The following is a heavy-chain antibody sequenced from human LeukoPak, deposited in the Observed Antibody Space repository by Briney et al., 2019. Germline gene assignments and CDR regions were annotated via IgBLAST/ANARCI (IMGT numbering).Heavy chain of an antibody. CDR1: GGTFSSYT. J-gene: IGHJ4*02. Sequence: SVKDSCKASGGTFSSYTISWVRQAPGQGLEWMGRIIPILGIANYAQKFQGRVRITADKSTSTAYMELSSLRSEDTAVYYCARVDRAVAGTPHYWGQGTLVTVSS. CDR2: IIPILGIA. D-gene: IGHD6-19*01. CDR3: ARVDRAVAGTPHY. V-gene: IGHV1-69*02.